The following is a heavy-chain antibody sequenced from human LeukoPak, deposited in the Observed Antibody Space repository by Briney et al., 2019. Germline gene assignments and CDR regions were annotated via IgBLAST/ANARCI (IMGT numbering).Heavy chain of an antibody. Sequence: SETLSLTCTVSGGSISSYYWSWIRQPPGKGLEWIGYIYYSGSTNYNPSLKSRVTISVDTSKNQFSLELSSVTAADTAVYYCARAGGYGSGSYDYWGQGTLVTVSS. CDR2: IYYSGST. J-gene: IGHJ4*02. CDR3: ARAGGYGSGSYDY. D-gene: IGHD3-10*01. V-gene: IGHV4-59*01. CDR1: GGSISSYY.